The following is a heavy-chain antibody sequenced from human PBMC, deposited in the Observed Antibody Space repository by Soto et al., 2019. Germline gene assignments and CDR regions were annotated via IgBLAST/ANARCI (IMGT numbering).Heavy chain of an antibody. Sequence: PGESLRLSCAASGFTFSDYYMSWIRQAPGKGLEWVSYISSSGSTIYYADSVKGRFTISRDNAKNSLYLQMNSLRAEDTAVYYCARGARDSSGYDAFDIWGQGTMVTVSS. V-gene: IGHV3-11*01. J-gene: IGHJ3*02. CDR3: ARGARDSSGYDAFDI. CDR2: ISSSGSTI. CDR1: GFTFSDYY. D-gene: IGHD3-22*01.